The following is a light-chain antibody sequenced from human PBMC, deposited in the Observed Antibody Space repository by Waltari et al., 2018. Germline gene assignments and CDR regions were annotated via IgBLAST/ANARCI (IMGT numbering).Light chain of an antibody. CDR3: QQYFVYPYT. CDR2: ASS. V-gene: IGKV1-8*01. Sequence: AIRMTQSPSPPAPSTRDRVTITCRASQDISGYLAWYQPKPGKAPNLLVYASSTSQTGVPSRFIGSGSGTAFTLTIDCLQSEDFATYYCQQYFVYPYTFGQGTKLEIK. CDR1: QDISGY. J-gene: IGKJ2*01.